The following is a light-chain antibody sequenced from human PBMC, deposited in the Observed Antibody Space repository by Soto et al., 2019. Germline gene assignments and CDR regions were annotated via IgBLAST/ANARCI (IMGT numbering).Light chain of an antibody. V-gene: IGKV3-15*01. Sequence: EIVMTQSPATLSVSPGERATLSCRPSQSVSSNLAWYQQKPGQAPRLLIYGASTRATGIPARFSGSGSGTEFTLTISSLQSEDFAVYYCQQYNNWPRGFTFGPGTKVDIK. CDR3: QQYNNWPRGFT. J-gene: IGKJ3*01. CDR2: GAS. CDR1: QSVSSN.